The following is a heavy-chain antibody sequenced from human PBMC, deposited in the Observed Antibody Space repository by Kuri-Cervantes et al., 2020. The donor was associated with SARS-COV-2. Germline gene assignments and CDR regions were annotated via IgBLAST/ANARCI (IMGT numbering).Heavy chain of an antibody. D-gene: IGHD2-2*01. CDR1: RFTFSSYW. V-gene: IGHV3-7*01. CDR3: ARVFSSGYCSSTSCYDFDY. Sequence: GESLKISCAASRFTFSSYWMSWVRQAPGKGLEWVANIKQDGSEKYYADSVKGRFTISRDNSKNTLYLQMNSLRAEDTAVYYCARVFSSGYCSSTSCYDFDYWGQGTLVTVSS. CDR2: IKQDGSEK. J-gene: IGHJ4*02.